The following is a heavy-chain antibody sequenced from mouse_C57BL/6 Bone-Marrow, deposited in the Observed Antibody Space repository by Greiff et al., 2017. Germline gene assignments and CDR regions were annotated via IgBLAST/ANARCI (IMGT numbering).Heavy chain of an antibody. CDR3: ASSITTVRDWYFDV. V-gene: IGHV14-3*01. J-gene: IGHJ1*03. D-gene: IGHD1-1*01. Sequence: VQLQQSVAELVRPGASVKLSCTASGFNIKNTYMHWVKQRPEQGLEWIGRIDPANGNTKYAPKFQGKATITADTSSNTAYLQLSRLTSDDTAIYYCASSITTVRDWYFDVGGTGTTVSVSS. CDR2: IDPANGNT. CDR1: GFNIKNTY.